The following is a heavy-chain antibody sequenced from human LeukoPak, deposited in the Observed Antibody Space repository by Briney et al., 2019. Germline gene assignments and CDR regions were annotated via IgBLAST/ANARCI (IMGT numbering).Heavy chain of an antibody. CDR3: ARDHYYDFWSGYYLPLYYFDY. CDR1: GGTFSSYA. J-gene: IGHJ4*02. Sequence: GSSVKVSCKASGGTFSSYAISWVRQAPGQGLEWMGWISAYNGNTNYAQKLQGRVTMTTDTSTSTAYMELRSLRSDDTAVYYCARDHYYDFWSGYYLPLYYFDYWGQGTLVTVSS. CDR2: ISAYNGNT. D-gene: IGHD3-3*01. V-gene: IGHV1-18*01.